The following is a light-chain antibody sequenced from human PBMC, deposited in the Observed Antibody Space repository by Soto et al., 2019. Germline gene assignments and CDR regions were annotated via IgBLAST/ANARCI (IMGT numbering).Light chain of an antibody. Sequence: PQSPSSLSASVGDRVTITCRASQSISSYLNWYQQKPGQAPRLLIYGASTRATGIPARFSGSGSGTEFTLTISSLQSEDFAVYYCQQYNNWPRTFGQGTKVDI. CDR2: GAS. CDR3: QQYNNWPRT. CDR1: QSISSY. V-gene: IGKV3-15*01. J-gene: IGKJ1*01.